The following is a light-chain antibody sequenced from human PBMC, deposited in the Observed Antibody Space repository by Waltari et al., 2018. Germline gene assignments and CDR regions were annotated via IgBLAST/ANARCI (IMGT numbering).Light chain of an antibody. CDR3: QQYGSSPFT. CDR1: QSVNNNY. J-gene: IGKJ2*01. Sequence: EIVLTQSPGTLSLSPGDRATLSCRASQSVNNNYVAWYQQKPGKAPRLLIYGASSRATGFPNRFSGSGSGTDFILTISSLEPEDFAMYYCQQYGSSPFTFGQGTKLQIK. CDR2: GAS. V-gene: IGKV3-20*01.